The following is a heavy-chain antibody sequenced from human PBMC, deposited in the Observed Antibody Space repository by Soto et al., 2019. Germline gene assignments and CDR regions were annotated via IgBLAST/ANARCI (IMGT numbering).Heavy chain of an antibody. CDR3: ARAVFYHGSESRGYSFDAFDF. CDR1: GYTFTSSG. J-gene: IGHJ3*01. CDR2: ISAHTGSS. Sequence: QVQLVQSGAEVKKPGASVKVSCKASGYTFTSSGMSWVRQAPGQGREWMGWISAHTGSSEYAQRFQSRDTMTTHRSTSTAYMELRSPRSDDTAVYYSARAVFYHGSESRGYSFDAFDFWGPGTLVTVSS. D-gene: IGHD3-22*01. V-gene: IGHV1-18*01.